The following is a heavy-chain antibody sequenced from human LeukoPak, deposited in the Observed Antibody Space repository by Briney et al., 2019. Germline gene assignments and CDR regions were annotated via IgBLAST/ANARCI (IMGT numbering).Heavy chain of an antibody. V-gene: IGHV4-34*01. D-gene: IGHD2-2*02. Sequence: SETLSLTCAVYGGSFRGYYWSWIRQPPGKGLEWIGEINHSGSTNYNPSLKSRVTISVDTSKNQFSLKLCSVTAADTAVYYCARGLYCSSTSCYNAFDIWGQGTMVTVSS. CDR3: ARGLYCSSTSCYNAFDI. CDR1: GGSFRGYY. J-gene: IGHJ3*02. CDR2: INHSGST.